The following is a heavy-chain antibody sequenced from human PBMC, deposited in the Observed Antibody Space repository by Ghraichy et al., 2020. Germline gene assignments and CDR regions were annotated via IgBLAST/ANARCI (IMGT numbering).Heavy chain of an antibody. V-gene: IGHV4-59*01. CDR3: ARDSGYGDYYYSGMDV. CDR1: GGSISNYY. CDR2: ISYIGST. Sequence: SETLSLTCTVSGGSISNYYWSWIRQPPGQGLEWIAYISYIGSTSNNASLRSRVTVSVEAYTNQFSLKLTSVTAADTAVYYCARDSGYGDYYYSGMDVWRQGTTVTVSS. D-gene: IGHD4-17*01. J-gene: IGHJ6*02.